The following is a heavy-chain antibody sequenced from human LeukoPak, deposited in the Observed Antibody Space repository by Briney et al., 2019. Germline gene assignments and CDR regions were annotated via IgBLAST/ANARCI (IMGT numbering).Heavy chain of an antibody. D-gene: IGHD6-13*01. CDR3: AKRIAATSFDY. Sequence: GGALRLSCAASGFTFSNYAMSWVRQARGKGLEWVSTISGNGGSTYYADSVKGRFTTSRDNSKNTVYLQMNSLRAEDTAVYYCAKRIAATSFDYWGQGTLVTVSS. CDR2: ISGNGGST. V-gene: IGHV3-23*01. J-gene: IGHJ4*02. CDR1: GFTFSNYA.